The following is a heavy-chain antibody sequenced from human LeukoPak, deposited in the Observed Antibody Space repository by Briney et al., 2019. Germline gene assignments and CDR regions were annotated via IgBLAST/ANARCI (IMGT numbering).Heavy chain of an antibody. J-gene: IGHJ4*02. CDR2: IHPEGNEK. V-gene: IGHV3-7*04. CDR3: ARGDAFSGDH. CDR1: GFTFRNFW. Sequence: GGSLRLSCAASGFTFRNFWMSWVRQAPGRGLEWVANIHPEGNEKYHVESVKGRFTIPRDNAKSSLFLQMNGLRAEDTAVYYCARGDAFSGDHWGQGTLVTVSS.